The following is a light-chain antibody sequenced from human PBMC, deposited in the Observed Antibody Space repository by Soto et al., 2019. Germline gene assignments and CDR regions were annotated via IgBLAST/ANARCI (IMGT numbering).Light chain of an antibody. J-gene: IGKJ4*01. CDR1: QGVSSY. Sequence: EIVLTQSPATLSLSPGERATLSCRASQGVSSYLAWYQQKPGQAPRLLIYDASNRATGIPARFSGSGPGTDFTRTTSSLEPEDFAVYYCQQRSNWLTFGGGNKVEIK. CDR3: QQRSNWLT. V-gene: IGKV3D-11*01. CDR2: DAS.